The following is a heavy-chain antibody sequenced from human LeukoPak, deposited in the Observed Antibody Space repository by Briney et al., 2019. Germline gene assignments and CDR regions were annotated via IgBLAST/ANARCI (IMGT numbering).Heavy chain of an antibody. V-gene: IGHV3-74*01. CDR2: LISDGSST. J-gene: IGHJ3*02. CDR3: ARTRWGAFDI. CDR1: GFTFSNYW. Sequence: GSLGLSCAASGFTFSNYWMHWVRQAPGKGLVWVSRLISDGSSTSYADSVKGRFTISRDNAKNTLYLQMSSLRAEDTAVYYCARTRWGAFDIWGQGTMVTVSS. D-gene: IGHD1-26*01.